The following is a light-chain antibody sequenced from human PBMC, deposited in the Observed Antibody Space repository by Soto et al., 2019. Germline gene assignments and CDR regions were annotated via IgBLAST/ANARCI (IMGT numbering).Light chain of an antibody. CDR1: QSILYNSNNKNY. CDR3: QQYHDTPRT. CDR2: WAS. Sequence: DIVMTQSPDXLAVSLGERATINCKSSQSILYNSNNKNYLAWYQQKAGQPPKLLIYWASTRESGVPDRFSGSGSGTDFTLTISSLQAEDVAVYYCQQYHDTPRTFGQGTKVEIK. J-gene: IGKJ1*01. V-gene: IGKV4-1*01.